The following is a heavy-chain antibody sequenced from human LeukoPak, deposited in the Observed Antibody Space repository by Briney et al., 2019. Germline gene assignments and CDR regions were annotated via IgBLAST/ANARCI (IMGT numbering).Heavy chain of an antibody. CDR3: ARSGGSGWYDDY. V-gene: IGHV1-18*04. CDR2: VSGYNGNA. Sequence: ASVKVSCKASAYTFTSYYMHWVRQAPGQGFEWMGWVSGYNGNADYAQNLQDRVTMTTDTSTSSAYMEVRSLRSDDTAVYYCARSGGSGWYDDYWGQGTLVTVSS. CDR1: AYTFTSYY. D-gene: IGHD6-19*01. J-gene: IGHJ4*02.